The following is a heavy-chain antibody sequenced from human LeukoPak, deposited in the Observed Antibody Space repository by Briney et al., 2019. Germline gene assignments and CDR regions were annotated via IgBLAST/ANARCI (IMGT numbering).Heavy chain of an antibody. J-gene: IGHJ3*02. V-gene: IGHV1-2*02. CDR1: GYTFTGYY. D-gene: IGHD2-2*01. CDR2: INPNSGAT. Sequence: ASVKVSCKASGYTFTGYYIHWVRQAPGQGLEWMGWINPNSGATNYAHKFQGRVTMTRGTSISTAYMDLSSLRSDDTAVYYCARDRVYCSITSCYSGPHDAFDIWGQGTMVTVSS. CDR3: ARDRVYCSITSCYSGPHDAFDI.